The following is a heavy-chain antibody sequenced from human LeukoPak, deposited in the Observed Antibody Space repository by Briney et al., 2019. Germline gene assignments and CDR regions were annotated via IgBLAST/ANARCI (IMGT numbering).Heavy chain of an antibody. D-gene: IGHD3-9*01. J-gene: IGHJ4*02. CDR3: AGSPTFDWLSN. Sequence: QAGGSLRLSCAASGFTVSSNYMSWVRQAPGKGLEWVSVIYSGGSTYYADSVKGRFTISRHNSKNTLYLQMNSLRAEDTAVYYCAGSPTFDWLSNWGQGTLVTVSS. V-gene: IGHV3-53*04. CDR2: IYSGGST. CDR1: GFTVSSNY.